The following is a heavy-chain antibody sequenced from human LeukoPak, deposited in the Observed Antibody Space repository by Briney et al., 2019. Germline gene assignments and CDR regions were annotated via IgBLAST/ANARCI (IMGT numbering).Heavy chain of an antibody. D-gene: IGHD4-17*01. V-gene: IGHV3-23*01. J-gene: IGHJ5*02. CDR1: GFTFSSYA. CDR3: AKDLNYGDYP. Sequence: PGGSLRLSCAGSGFTFSSYAMSWVRQAPGKGLEWVSAISGSGGSIYYADSVKGRFTISRDNSKNTLYLQMNSLRAEDTAVYYCAKDLNYGDYPRGQGTLVTVSS. CDR2: ISGSGGSI.